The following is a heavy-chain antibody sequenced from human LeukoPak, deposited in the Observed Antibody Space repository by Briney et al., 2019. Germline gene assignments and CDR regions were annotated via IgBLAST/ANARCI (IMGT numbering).Heavy chain of an antibody. CDR3: ARGPLFGYFDY. V-gene: IGHV3-20*04. J-gene: IGHJ4*02. D-gene: IGHD3-10*01. Sequence: PGGSLRLSCAASGFIFGDYGMTWVRQAPGKGLEWVSGINWNGASTDYADSVKGRFTISRHNAKNSLYLQMSSLRGEDTALYYCARGPLFGYFDYWGQGALVTVSS. CDR1: GFIFGDYG. CDR2: INWNGAST.